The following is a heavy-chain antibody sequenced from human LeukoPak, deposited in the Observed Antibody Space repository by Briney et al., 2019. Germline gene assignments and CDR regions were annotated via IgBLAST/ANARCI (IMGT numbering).Heavy chain of an antibody. CDR3: ARQGPFSVDIVATDHFDY. J-gene: IGHJ4*02. Sequence: GRSLRLSCAASGFTFSSYAMHWVRQAPGKGLEWVAVISYDGSNKYYADSVKGRFTISRDNSKNTLYLQMNSLRAVDTAVYYCARQGPFSVDIVATDHFDYWGQGTLVTVSS. CDR2: ISYDGSNK. D-gene: IGHD5-12*01. V-gene: IGHV3-30-3*01. CDR1: GFTFSSYA.